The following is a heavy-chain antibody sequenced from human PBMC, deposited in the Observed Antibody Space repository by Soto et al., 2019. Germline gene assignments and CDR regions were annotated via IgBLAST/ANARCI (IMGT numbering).Heavy chain of an antibody. J-gene: IGHJ4*02. Sequence: VQLVQSGAEVKKPGASVMVSCKASGITYSTYAIHWVRQAPGQSLEWMGWINAGHGDTRYSEKLQGRVTLTRDTSARTAYMDLSSLRSEDTAIYYCARAISGYGTWGQGTLVTVSS. CDR3: ARAISGYGT. V-gene: IGHV1-3*01. CDR1: GITYSTYA. D-gene: IGHD5-12*01. CDR2: INAGHGDT.